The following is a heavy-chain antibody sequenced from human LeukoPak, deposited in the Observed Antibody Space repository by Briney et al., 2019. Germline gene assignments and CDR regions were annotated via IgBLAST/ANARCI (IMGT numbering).Heavy chain of an antibody. CDR3: AKDPDGEMATITANYFDY. D-gene: IGHD5-24*01. CDR2: ISGSGGST. J-gene: IGHJ4*02. CDR1: GFTFSSYA. V-gene: IGHV3-23*01. Sequence: GGSLRLSCAASGFTFSSYAMNWVRQAPGKGLEWVSAISGSGGSTYYADSVKGRFTISRDNSKNTLYLQMNSLRAEDTAVYYCAKDPDGEMATITANYFDYWGQGTLVTVSS.